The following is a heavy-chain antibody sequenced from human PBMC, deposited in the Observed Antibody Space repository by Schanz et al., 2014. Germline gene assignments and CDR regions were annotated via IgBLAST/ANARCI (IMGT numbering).Heavy chain of an antibody. CDR2: INTANGNA. V-gene: IGHV1-18*01. CDR3: ARDRRFFDRDDLYYFDS. J-gene: IGHJ4*02. Sequence: QIQLVQSGPEVKKPGATVKVSCKASGYIFINSGISWVRQAPGQGLEWMGWINTANGNAKYSANFQARVTITRDTSATTAYMELTNLRSEDTAVYYCARDRRFFDRDDLYYFDSWGQGTLVTVSS. D-gene: IGHD3-3*01. CDR1: GYIFINSG.